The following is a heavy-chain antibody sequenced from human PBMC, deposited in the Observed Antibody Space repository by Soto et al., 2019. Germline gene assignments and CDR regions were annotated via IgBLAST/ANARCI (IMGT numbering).Heavy chain of an antibody. Sequence: QVQLVESGGGVVQPGRSLRLSCAASGFTFSSYGMHWVRQAPGKGLEWVAVISYDGSNNYYADSVKGRFTISRDNSKNTLYLQMNSLRAEDTAVYYCAKDTFRQTVTTLDYWGQGTLVTVSS. D-gene: IGHD4-17*01. CDR1: GFTFSSYG. CDR3: AKDTFRQTVTTLDY. CDR2: ISYDGSNN. V-gene: IGHV3-30*18. J-gene: IGHJ4*02.